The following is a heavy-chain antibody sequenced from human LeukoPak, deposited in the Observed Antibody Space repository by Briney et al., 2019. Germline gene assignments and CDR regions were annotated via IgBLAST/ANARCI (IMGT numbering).Heavy chain of an antibody. V-gene: IGHV3-9*01. CDR2: VGWNSGAR. Sequence: GGSLRLSCGGSGFTFDDYAVHWVRQVPGKGLEWVSCVGWNSGARDYAESVRGRFTISRDNAKNSLYLQMNSLRTEDTALYFCARDRAYNYGYTYFDLWGRGTLVTVSS. CDR1: GFTFDDYA. CDR3: ARDRAYNYGYTYFDL. J-gene: IGHJ2*01. D-gene: IGHD5-18*01.